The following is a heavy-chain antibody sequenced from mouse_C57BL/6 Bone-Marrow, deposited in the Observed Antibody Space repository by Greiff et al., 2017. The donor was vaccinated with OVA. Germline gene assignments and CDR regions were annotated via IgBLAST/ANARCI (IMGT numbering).Heavy chain of an antibody. CDR2: IYPGSGST. Sequence: QVQLKQPGAELVKPGASVKMSCKASGYTFTSYWITWVKQMPGQGLEWIGDIYPGSGSTNYNEKFKSKATLTVDTSSSTAYMQLSSLTSEDSAVYYCARNPRRNDYWGQGTTLTVSS. V-gene: IGHV1-55*01. CDR1: GYTFTSYW. J-gene: IGHJ2*01. CDR3: ARNPRRNDY.